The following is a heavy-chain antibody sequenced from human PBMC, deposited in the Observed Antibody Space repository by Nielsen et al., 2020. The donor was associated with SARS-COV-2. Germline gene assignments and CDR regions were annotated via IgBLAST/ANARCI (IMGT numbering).Heavy chain of an antibody. CDR1: GYTFTGYY. CDR2: FDPEDGET. V-gene: IGHV1-24*01. Sequence: ASVKVSCKASGYTFTGYYMHWVRQAPGKGLEWMGGFDPEDGETIYAQKFQGRVTMTEDSSTDTAYMELSSLRSEDTAVYYCATGLAVAPVQGGQFYYYYYGMDVWGQGTTVTVSS. J-gene: IGHJ6*02. CDR3: ATGLAVAPVQGGQFYYYYYGMDV. D-gene: IGHD6-19*01.